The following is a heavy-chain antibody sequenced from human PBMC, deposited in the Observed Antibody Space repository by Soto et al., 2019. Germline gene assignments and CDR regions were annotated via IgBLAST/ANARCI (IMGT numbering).Heavy chain of an antibody. CDR1: GGSISSGGYY. CDR2: IYYSGST. J-gene: IGHJ5*02. D-gene: IGHD6-6*01. CDR3: ARARVSIGQLVRSRLEQNWFDP. V-gene: IGHV4-31*03. Sequence: PSETLSLTCTVSGGSISSGGYYWSWIRQHPGKGLEWIGYIYYSGSTYYNPSLKSRVTISVDTSKNQFSLKLSSVTAADTAVYYCARARVSIGQLVRSRLEQNWFDPWGQGTLVTVSS.